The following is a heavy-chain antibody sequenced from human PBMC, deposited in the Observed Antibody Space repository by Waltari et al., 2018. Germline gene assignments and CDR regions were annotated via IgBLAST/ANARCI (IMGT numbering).Heavy chain of an antibody. CDR2: IYYTGNT. CDR3: ARRPAGATFDY. Sequence: QVQLQESGPGLVKPSETLSLTCTVSGGSIGRYYWSWIRQPPGKGLEWIGYIYYTGNTYFSPSLKSRVTMSVDTSKNQVSLRIISVTAADTAVYFCARRPAGATFDYWGPGALVTVSS. D-gene: IGHD1-26*01. CDR1: GGSIGRYY. V-gene: IGHV4-59*01. J-gene: IGHJ4*02.